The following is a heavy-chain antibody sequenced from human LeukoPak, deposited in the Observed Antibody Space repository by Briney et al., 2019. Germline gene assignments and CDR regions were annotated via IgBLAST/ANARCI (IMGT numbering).Heavy chain of an antibody. J-gene: IGHJ4*02. CDR3: AKGYCSSTSCYWDFDY. CDR2: ISAYNGNT. Sequence: EASVKVSCKASGYTFTSYGISWVRQAPGQGLEWMGWISAYNGNTNYAQKLQGRVTMTTDTSTSTAYMELRSLRSDDTAVYYCAKGYCSSTSCYWDFDYWGQGTLVTVSS. D-gene: IGHD2-2*01. CDR1: GYTFTSYG. V-gene: IGHV1-18*01.